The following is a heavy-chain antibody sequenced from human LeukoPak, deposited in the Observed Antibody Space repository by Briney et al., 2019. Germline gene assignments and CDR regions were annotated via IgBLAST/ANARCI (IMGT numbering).Heavy chain of an antibody. J-gene: IGHJ3*02. CDR3: ARQVVRATGGHDAFDI. D-gene: IGHD1-26*01. Sequence: SETLSLTCTVSGGSISSSSYYWGWIRQPPGKGLEWIGSIYYSGSTYYNPSLKSRVTISVDTSKNQFSLKLSSVTAADTAVYYCARQVVRATGGHDAFDIWGQGTMVTVSS. CDR2: IYYSGST. CDR1: GGSISSSSYY. V-gene: IGHV4-39*01.